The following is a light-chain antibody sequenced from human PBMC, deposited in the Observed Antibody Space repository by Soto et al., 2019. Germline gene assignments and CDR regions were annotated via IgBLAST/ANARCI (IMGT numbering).Light chain of an antibody. CDR1: SGSIASNY. CDR2: EDN. V-gene: IGLV6-57*02. J-gene: IGLJ2*01. CDR3: QSYDSSNVV. Sequence: NFMLTQPHSVSASPGKTVTISCTGSSGSIASNYVQWYQQRPGSAPTTVIYEDNQRPSGVPDRFSGSIDSSSNSASLTISGLKTEDEADYYCQSYDSSNVVFGGGTSSPS.